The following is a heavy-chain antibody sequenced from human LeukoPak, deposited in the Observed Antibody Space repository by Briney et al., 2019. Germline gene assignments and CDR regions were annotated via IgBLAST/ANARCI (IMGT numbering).Heavy chain of an antibody. CDR1: GGSISSGGYY. D-gene: IGHD3-3*01. Sequence: SETLSLTCTVSGGSISSGGYYWSWIRQHPGKGLEWIGYIYYSGSTYYNPSLKSRVTISVDTSKNQFSLKLSSVTAADTAVYYCARGATFGVVPSYYFDYWGQGTLVTVSS. CDR2: IYYSGST. CDR3: ARGATFGVVPSYYFDY. J-gene: IGHJ4*02. V-gene: IGHV4-31*03.